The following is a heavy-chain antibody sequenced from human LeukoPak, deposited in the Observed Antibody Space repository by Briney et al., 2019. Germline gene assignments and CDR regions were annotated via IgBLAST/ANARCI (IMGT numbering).Heavy chain of an antibody. Sequence: GGSLTLSCTGTGFNFNMFAIHWVRQAPGQGLEWVSGLSRGGSTTNYADSLKGRFTVSRDRSTNTVFLQMNSLRPEDTALYYCAKEQRIRHCSEGVCTEGYYFDYWGQGTLVTVPS. D-gene: IGHD2-8*01. CDR3: AKEQRIRHCSEGVCTEGYYFDY. CDR2: LSRGGSTT. CDR1: GFNFNMFA. V-gene: IGHV3-23*01. J-gene: IGHJ4*02.